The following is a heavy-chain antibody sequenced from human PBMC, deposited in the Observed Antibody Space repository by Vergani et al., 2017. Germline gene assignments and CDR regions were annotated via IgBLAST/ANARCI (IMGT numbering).Heavy chain of an antibody. CDR1: GYTLTELS. CDR2: FDPEDGET. D-gene: IGHD3-22*01. V-gene: IGHV1-24*01. CDR3: ATAIADYYYSSGYPYYFDY. Sequence: QVQLVPSGAEVKKPGASVKVSCKVSGYTLTELSMHWVRQAPGKGLEWMGGFDPEDGETIYAQKFQGRVTMTEDTSTDTAYMELRSLRSEDTAVYYCATAIADYYYSSGYPYYFDYWGQGTLVTVSS. J-gene: IGHJ4*02.